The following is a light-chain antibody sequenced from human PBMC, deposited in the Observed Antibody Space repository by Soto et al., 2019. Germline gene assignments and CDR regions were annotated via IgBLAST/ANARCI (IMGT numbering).Light chain of an antibody. CDR2: GNS. Sequence: QSVLTQPPSVSGAPGQMVTISCTGSSSNIGAGYDVHWYQQLPGTAPKLLIYGNSNRPSGVPDRFSGSKSGTSASLAITGLQAEDEADYYCQSYDSSLSVLVVFGGGTKLTVL. CDR3: QSYDSSLSVLVV. CDR1: SSNIGAGYD. V-gene: IGLV1-40*01. J-gene: IGLJ2*01.